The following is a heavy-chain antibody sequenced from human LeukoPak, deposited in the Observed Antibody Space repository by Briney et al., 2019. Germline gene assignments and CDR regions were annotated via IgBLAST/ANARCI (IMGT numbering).Heavy chain of an antibody. CDR3: ARYDCSGGSCYWSY. V-gene: IGHV3-74*01. CDR2: INSDGSST. J-gene: IGHJ4*02. Sequence: GGSLRLSCAASGFTFSSYWMHWVRQAPGKGPVWVSRINSDGSSTSYADSVKGRFTISRDNAKNTLYLQMNSLRAEDTAVYYCARYDCSGGSCYWSYWGQGTLVTVSS. CDR1: GFTFSSYW. D-gene: IGHD2-15*01.